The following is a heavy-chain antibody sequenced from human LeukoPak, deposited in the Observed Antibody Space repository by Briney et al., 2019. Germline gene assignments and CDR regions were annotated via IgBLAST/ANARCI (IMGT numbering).Heavy chain of an antibody. CDR2: IYYGGST. J-gene: IGHJ4*02. Sequence: SETLSLTCTVSGGSISSYYWSWIRQPPGKGLEWIGYIYYGGSTNYNPSLKSRVTISVDTSKNQFSLKLSSVTAADTAVYYCARSRDGYNGGFDYWGQGTLVTVSS. CDR3: ARSRDGYNGGFDY. D-gene: IGHD5-24*01. V-gene: IGHV4-59*01. CDR1: GGSISSYY.